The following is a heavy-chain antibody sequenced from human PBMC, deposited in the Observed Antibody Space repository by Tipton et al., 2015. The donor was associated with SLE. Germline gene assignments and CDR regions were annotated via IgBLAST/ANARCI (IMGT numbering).Heavy chain of an antibody. CDR2: ISSSSSYI. CDR1: GFTFSSYS. CDR3: ARDPPYYYYYMDV. J-gene: IGHJ6*03. Sequence: SLRLSCAASGFTFSSYSMNWVRQAPGKGLEWVSSISSSSSYIYYADSVKGRFTISRDNAKNSLYLQMNSLRAEDTAVYYCARDPPYYYYYMDVWGKGTTVTVSS. V-gene: IGHV3-21*01.